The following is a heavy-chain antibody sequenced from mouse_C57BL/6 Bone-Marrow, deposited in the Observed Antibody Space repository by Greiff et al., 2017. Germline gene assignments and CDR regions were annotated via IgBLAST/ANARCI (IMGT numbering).Heavy chain of an antibody. CDR1: GYTFTDYY. D-gene: IGHD2-12*01. CDR2: INPNNGGT. V-gene: IGHV1-26*01. J-gene: IGHJ1*03. CDR3: ARDDGRFYWYFDV. Sequence: EVQLQQSGPELVKPGASVKISCKASGYTFTDYYMNWVKQSHGKSLEWIGDINPNNGGTSYNQKFKGKATLTVDKSSSTAYMELRSLTSEDSAVYYCARDDGRFYWYFDVWGTGTTVTVSS.